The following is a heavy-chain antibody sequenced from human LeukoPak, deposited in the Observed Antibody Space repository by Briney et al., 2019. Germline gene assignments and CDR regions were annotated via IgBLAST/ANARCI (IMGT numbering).Heavy chain of an antibody. J-gene: IGHJ4*02. CDR3: ARDPPLRYCFGGSCYSG. CDR2: IIPIFGTA. V-gene: IGHV1-69*06. Sequence: SVKVSCKASGGTFSSYAISWVRQAPGQGLEWMGGIIPIFGTANYAQKFQGRVTITADKSTSTAYMELSSLRSEDTAVYYCARDPPLRYCFGGSCYSGWGQGTLVTVSS. CDR1: GGTFSSYA. D-gene: IGHD2-15*01.